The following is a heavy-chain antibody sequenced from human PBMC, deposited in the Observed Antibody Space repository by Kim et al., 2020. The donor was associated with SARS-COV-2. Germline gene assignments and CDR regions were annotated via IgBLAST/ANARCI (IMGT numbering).Heavy chain of an antibody. V-gene: IGHV1-18*01. D-gene: IGHD3-3*01. J-gene: IGHJ4*02. Sequence: QELQGRVTMPTDTSTSTAYMELRSLRSDDTAVYYCARGNGNYDFWSGYDYWGQGTLVTVSS. CDR3: ARGNGNYDFWSGYDY.